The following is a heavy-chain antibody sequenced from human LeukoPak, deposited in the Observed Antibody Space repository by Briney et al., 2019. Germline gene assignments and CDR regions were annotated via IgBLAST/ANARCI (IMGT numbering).Heavy chain of an antibody. CDR2: ITSSGTYI. Sequence: PGGSLRLSCATSGFTFNNYNMNWVRQAPGRALERVSSITSSGTYIFYADSVKGRFTISRDNAKNSLLLQMNSLRAEDTAVYYCARVLRYCSGGNCYSGGLGYMDVWGKGTTVTISS. D-gene: IGHD2-15*01. CDR3: ARVLRYCSGGNCYSGGLGYMDV. V-gene: IGHV3-21*04. J-gene: IGHJ6*03. CDR1: GFTFNNYN.